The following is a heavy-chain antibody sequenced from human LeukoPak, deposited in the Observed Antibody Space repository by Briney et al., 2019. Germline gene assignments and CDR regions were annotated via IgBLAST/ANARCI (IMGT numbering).Heavy chain of an antibody. CDR1: GFTFSSYW. J-gene: IGHJ6*03. CDR3: ARRAVDYYYYYMDV. CDR2: IKQDGSEK. V-gene: IGHV3-7*01. Sequence: GGSLRLSCAASGFTFSSYWMSWVRQAPGKGLEWVANIKQDGSEKYYVDSVKGRFTISRDNAKNSLYLQMNSLRAEDTAVYYCARRAVDYYYYYMDVWGKGTTVTVSS.